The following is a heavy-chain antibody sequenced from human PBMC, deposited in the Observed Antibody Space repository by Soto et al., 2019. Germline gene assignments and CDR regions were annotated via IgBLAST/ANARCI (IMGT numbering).Heavy chain of an antibody. CDR3: ARDYLWFGELFSHPFEY. V-gene: IGHV3-30-3*01. Sequence: QVQLVESGGCVVQPGRSLRLSCAASGFTFSSYAMHWVRQAPGKGLEWVAVISYDGSNKYYADSVKGRFTISRDNSKNTLYLQMNSLRAEDTAVYYCARDYLWFGELFSHPFEYWGQGTLVTVSS. CDR2: ISYDGSNK. D-gene: IGHD3-10*01. CDR1: GFTFSSYA. J-gene: IGHJ4*02.